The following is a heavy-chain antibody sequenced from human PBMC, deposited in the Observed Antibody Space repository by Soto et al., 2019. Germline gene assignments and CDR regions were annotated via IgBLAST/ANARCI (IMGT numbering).Heavy chain of an antibody. CDR2: IKRKADGGTA. CDR1: GFTFTYAW. J-gene: IGHJ4*02. CDR3: TTLPLDY. Sequence: GGSRRRSWTASGFTFTYAWMSWVRQAPGKGLEWVGRIKRKADGGTADFAAPVKGRFTMSRDDSKNTLYLQLNKLKTEDTAVYYCTTLPLDYWGQGALVTVS. V-gene: IGHV3-15*01.